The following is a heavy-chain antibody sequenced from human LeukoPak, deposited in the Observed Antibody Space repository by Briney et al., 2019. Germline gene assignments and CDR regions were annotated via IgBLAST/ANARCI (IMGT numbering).Heavy chain of an antibody. D-gene: IGHD4-17*01. V-gene: IGHV1-2*02. J-gene: IGHJ5*02. CDR2: INPDSGAT. CDR3: ASDYGANWFDP. Sequence: ASVKVSCKASGNTFSGYYVHWVRLAPGQGLQWMGWINPDSGATDYGDKFQGRPTMTRDTSISTAYMELSRLRSDDTALYYCASDYGANWFDPWGQGTLVTVSS. CDR1: GNTFSGYY.